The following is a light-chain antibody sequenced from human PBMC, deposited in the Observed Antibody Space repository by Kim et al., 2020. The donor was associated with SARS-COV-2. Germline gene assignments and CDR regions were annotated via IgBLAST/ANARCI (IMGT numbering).Light chain of an antibody. CDR3: QSYDSSLSGYV. J-gene: IGLJ1*01. V-gene: IGLV1-40*01. CDR1: SSNIGAGFD. Sequence: RVTLSCTGSSSNIGAGFDVHCYQKLPGTAPKLLIFDNTNRPSGVPDRFSGSKSGTSASLAITGLQAEDEADYYCQSYDSSLSGYVFGTGTKVTVL. CDR2: DNT.